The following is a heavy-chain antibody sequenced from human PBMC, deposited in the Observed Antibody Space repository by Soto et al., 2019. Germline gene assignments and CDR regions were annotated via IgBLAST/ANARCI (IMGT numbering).Heavy chain of an antibody. CDR1: GYTFTSYY. J-gene: IGHJ6*02. CDR2: INPSGGST. D-gene: IGHD1-20*01. V-gene: IGHV1-46*01. Sequence: ASVNVSCKASGYTFTSYYMHWVRQAPGRGLEWMGIINPSGGSTSYAQKFQGRVTMTRDTSTSTVYMELSSLRSEDTAVYYCASDLTGITGISRYYYYGMDVWGQGTTVTVSS. CDR3: ASDLTGITGISRYYYYGMDV.